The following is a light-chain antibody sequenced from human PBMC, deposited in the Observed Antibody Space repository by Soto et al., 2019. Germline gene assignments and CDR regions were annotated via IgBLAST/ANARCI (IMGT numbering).Light chain of an antibody. J-gene: IGLJ1*01. V-gene: IGLV2-23*02. CDR1: SSDVGSYNL. CDR3: CSYAGSSTYV. CDR2: EVS. Sequence: QSAQTQPASVSGSPGQSITISCTGTSSDVGSYNLVSWYQQHPGKAPKLIIYEVSKRPSGVSNRFSGSKSGNTASLTISGLQAEDEADYYCCSYAGSSTYVFGTGTKVTVL.